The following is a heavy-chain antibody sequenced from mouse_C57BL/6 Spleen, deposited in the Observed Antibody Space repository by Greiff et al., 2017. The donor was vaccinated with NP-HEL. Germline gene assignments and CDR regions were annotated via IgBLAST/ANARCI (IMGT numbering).Heavy chain of an antibody. CDR1: GFTFTDYY. V-gene: IGHV7-3*01. D-gene: IGHD1-1*01. CDR3: ARSTTVVALYYFDY. Sequence: EVHLVESGGGLVQPGGSLSLSCAASGFTFTDYYMSWVRQPPGKALEWLGFIRNKANGYTTEYSASVKGRFTISRDNSQSILYLQMSALRAEDSATYYCARSTTVVALYYFDYWGQGTTLTVSS. CDR2: IRNKANGYTT. J-gene: IGHJ2*01.